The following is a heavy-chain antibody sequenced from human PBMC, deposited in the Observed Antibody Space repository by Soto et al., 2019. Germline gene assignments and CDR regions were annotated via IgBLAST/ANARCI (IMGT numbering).Heavy chain of an antibody. Sequence: QVQLQESGPGLVKPSETLSLTCTVSGGSISSYYWSWIRQPAGKVLEWIGRIYTSGSTNYNPSLKSRVTMSVDTSKNQFSLKLSSVTAADTAVYYCARGIAAAGLNWFDPWGQGTLVTVSS. D-gene: IGHD6-13*01. CDR1: GGSISSYY. V-gene: IGHV4-4*07. J-gene: IGHJ5*02. CDR3: ARGIAAAGLNWFDP. CDR2: IYTSGST.